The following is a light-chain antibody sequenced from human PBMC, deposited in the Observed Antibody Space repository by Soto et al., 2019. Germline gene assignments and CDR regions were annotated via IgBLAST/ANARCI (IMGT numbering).Light chain of an antibody. CDR3: QQYNTYPWT. CDR2: DAS. CDR1: QSISSW. J-gene: IGKJ1*01. V-gene: IGKV1-5*01. Sequence: DIQMTQSPATLSASVGDRVTITCRASQSISSWLAWYQQKAGKVPKLLIDDASSLESGVASRFSGSGSGTEFTLTISSLQPDDFATYYCQQYNTYPWTFGQGTKVEIK.